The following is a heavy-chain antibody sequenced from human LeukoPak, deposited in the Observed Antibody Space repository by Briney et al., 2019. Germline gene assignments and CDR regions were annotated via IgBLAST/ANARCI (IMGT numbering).Heavy chain of an antibody. CDR2: IYYSGST. V-gene: IGHV4-59*08. Sequence: SETLSLTCTVSGGSISSYYWSWIRQPPGKGLERIGYIYYSGSTNYNPSLKSRVTISVDTSKNQFSLKLSSVTAADTAVYYCARHRTTTVRGVIIMGGFDYWGQGTLVTVSS. CDR3: ARHRTTTVRGVIIMGGFDY. J-gene: IGHJ4*02. D-gene: IGHD3-10*01. CDR1: GGSISSYY.